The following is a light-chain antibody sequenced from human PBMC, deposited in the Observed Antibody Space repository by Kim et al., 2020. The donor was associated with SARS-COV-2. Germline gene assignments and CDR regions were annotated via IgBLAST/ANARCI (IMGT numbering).Light chain of an antibody. CDR3: QQYAISLWT. Sequence: EIVLTQSPGTLSLSPGERAILSCRASQSVSDNYLAWYQQKTGQAPRLLIYGASNRATGIPDRFSGSGSGTDFTLTIRRLEPEDFAVYYCQQYAISLWTFGQGTKVDIK. CDR1: QSVSDNY. CDR2: GAS. J-gene: IGKJ1*01. V-gene: IGKV3-20*01.